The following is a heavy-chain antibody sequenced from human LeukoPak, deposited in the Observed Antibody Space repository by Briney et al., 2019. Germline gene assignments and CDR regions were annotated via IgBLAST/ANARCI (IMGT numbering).Heavy chain of an antibody. CDR1: GFTFSSYE. Sequence: GGSLRLSCAASGFTFSSYEMNWVRQAPGKGLEWVSYISSSGSTIYYADSVKGRFTISRDNAKNSLYLQMNSLRAEDTAVYYCARVGGYSHGPTKKSYYFDYWGQGTLVTVSS. J-gene: IGHJ4*02. V-gene: IGHV3-48*03. CDR2: ISSSGSTI. CDR3: ARVGGYSHGPTKKSYYFDY. D-gene: IGHD5-18*01.